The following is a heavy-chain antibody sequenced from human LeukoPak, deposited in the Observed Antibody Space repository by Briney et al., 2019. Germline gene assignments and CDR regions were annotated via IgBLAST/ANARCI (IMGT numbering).Heavy chain of an antibody. Sequence: SETLSLTCTVSGGSISSRSYYWSWLRQPPGKGLEWIATIYHSGSTYYNASLKSRVTISVDTSKSHFSLKLSSVTAADTAMYYCARYTGVNGYYFDYWGQGTLVTVSS. J-gene: IGHJ4*02. V-gene: IGHV4-39*02. D-gene: IGHD2-8*01. CDR2: IYHSGST. CDR3: ARYTGVNGYYFDY. CDR1: GGSISSRSYY.